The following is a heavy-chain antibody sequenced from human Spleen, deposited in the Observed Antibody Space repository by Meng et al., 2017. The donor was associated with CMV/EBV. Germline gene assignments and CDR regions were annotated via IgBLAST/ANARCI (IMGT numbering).Heavy chain of an antibody. CDR1: GFTFSTYS. D-gene: IGHD3/OR15-3a*01. V-gene: IGHV3-30*04. CDR3: ARDPGVWTSDAFDI. CDR2: ISDDGSNK. J-gene: IGHJ3*02. Sequence: SGFTFSTYSVHWVRQAPGKGLEWVAVISDDGSNKYYADSVKGRFTISRDNSKNTLYLQMNSLRAEDTAVYYCARDPGVWTSDAFDIWGQGTMVTVSS.